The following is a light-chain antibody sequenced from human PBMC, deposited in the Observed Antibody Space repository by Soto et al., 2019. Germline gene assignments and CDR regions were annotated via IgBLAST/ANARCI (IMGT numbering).Light chain of an antibody. CDR3: QKYHSAPRT. J-gene: IGKJ1*01. CDR1: QDISYY. V-gene: IGKV1-27*01. Sequence: DIQMTQSPSSLSASVGDRVTITCRANQDISYYLAWYQQKQGKVPKLLIYAASTLQSGVPSRFSGSGSGTDFTLTTSSLQPEDIATYYCQKYHSAPRTFGQGTKVEIK. CDR2: AAS.